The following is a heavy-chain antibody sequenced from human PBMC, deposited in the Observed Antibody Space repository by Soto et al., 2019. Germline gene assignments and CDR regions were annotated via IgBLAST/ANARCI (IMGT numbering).Heavy chain of an antibody. V-gene: IGHV4-61*01. CDR3: ARNYDFWSGYYGMDV. CDR2: VYYTGGT. J-gene: IGHJ6*02. Sequence: QVQLQESGPGLVKSSETLSLTCTVSGGSVSSGNYYWSWIRQPPGKGLEWIGYVYYTGGTNYNPSLKSRVSISIDTSNNKFSLKLRSGTAADTAMYYCARNYDFWSGYYGMDVWGQGTTVTVSS. CDR1: GGSVSSGNYY. D-gene: IGHD3-3*01.